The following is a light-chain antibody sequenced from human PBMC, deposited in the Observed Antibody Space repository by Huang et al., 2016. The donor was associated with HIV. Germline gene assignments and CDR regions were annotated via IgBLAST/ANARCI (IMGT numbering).Light chain of an antibody. J-gene: IGKJ4*01. CDR2: EVS. CDR3: MQRTQRLLT. Sequence: DIVMTQTPLSLSVTPGQPASICCKSSQSLLHSDGETYLYWYLHKPGQCPQRLIYEVSNRVSGVSDRFSGSGSGTDFTLRISRVEAEDVGVYYCMQRTQRLLTFGGGTKVEIK. CDR1: QSLLHSDGETY. V-gene: IGKV2D-29*02.